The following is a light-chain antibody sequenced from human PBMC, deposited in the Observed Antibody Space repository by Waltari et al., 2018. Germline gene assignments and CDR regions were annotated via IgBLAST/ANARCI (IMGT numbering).Light chain of an antibody. CDR1: SSDVGGYNY. J-gene: IGLJ3*02. CDR2: DVS. CDR3: CSYARSRTLL. V-gene: IGLV2-23*01. Sequence: QSVLTQPASVSGSPGQSITISCTGTSSDVGGYNYVSWYQRHPGKAPKVMIFDVSKRPSGVSDRFSGSKSGNTASLTISGLQAEDEADYYCCSYARSRTLLFGGGTELTVL.